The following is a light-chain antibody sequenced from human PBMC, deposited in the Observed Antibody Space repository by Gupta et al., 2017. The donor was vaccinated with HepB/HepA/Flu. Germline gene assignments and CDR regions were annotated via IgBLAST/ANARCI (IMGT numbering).Light chain of an antibody. CDR3: QQYNDRPRT. J-gene: IGKJ1*01. Sequence: EIVMPQSPAPLSMSPGERANLSCRASQSISRNLAWYQQKPGQAPRLLIYGASTRATGIPARFSGSGSGTEFTLTISSLQSEDFAGYYCQQYNDRPRTFGQGTKVEIK. CDR2: GAS. CDR1: QSISRN. V-gene: IGKV3-15*01.